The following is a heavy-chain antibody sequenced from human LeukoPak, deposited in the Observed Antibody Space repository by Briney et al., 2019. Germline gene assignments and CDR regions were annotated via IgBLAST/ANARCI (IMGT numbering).Heavy chain of an antibody. CDR1: GYTFNSYY. Sequence: ASVKVSCKASGYTFNSYYMHWVRQAPGQGLEWMGIINPSGGSTSYAQKFQGRVTMTRDTSTSTVYMEMSSLRSEDTAVYFCAREDHGSGKTENLDYWGQGSLVIVSS. V-gene: IGHV1-46*02. CDR3: AREDHGSGKTENLDY. J-gene: IGHJ4*02. D-gene: IGHD3-10*01. CDR2: INPSGGST.